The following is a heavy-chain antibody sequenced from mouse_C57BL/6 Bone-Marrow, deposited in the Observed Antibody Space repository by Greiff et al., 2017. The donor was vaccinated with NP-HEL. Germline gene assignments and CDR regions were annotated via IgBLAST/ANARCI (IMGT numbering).Heavy chain of an antibody. V-gene: IGHV1-15*01. CDR2: IDPETGGT. J-gene: IGHJ2*01. D-gene: IGHD1-1*01. CDR3: TRFITTVARFFDY. CDR1: GYTFTDYE. Sequence: VQLVESGAELVRPGASVTLSCKASGYTFTDYEMHWVKQTPVHGLEWIGAIDPETGGTAYNQKFKGKAILTADKSSSTAYMELRSLTSEDSAVYYCTRFITTVARFFDYWGQGTTLTVSS.